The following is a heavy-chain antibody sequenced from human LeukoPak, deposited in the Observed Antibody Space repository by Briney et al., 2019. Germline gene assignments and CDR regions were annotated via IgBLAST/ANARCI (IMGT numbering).Heavy chain of an antibody. CDR1: GGSISSGDYY. V-gene: IGHV4-30-4*08. CDR3: ARDPIGYQLLHFPRGDAFDI. Sequence: PSETLSLTCTVSGGSISSGDYYWSWIRQPPGKGLEWIGYIYYSGSTYYNPSLKSRVTISVDTSKNQFSLKLSSVTAADTAVYYCARDPIGYQLLHFPRGDAFDIWGQGTVVTVSS. CDR2: IYYSGST. D-gene: IGHD2-2*01. J-gene: IGHJ3*02.